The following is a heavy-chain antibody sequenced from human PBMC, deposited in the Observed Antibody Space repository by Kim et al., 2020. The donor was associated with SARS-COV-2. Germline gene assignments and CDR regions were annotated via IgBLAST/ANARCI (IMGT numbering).Heavy chain of an antibody. V-gene: IGHV3-74*01. Sequence: YADSVKGRFTISRDNAKNTLYLQMNSLRAEDTAVYYCARVGDWDSSSWFYWGQGTLVTVSS. D-gene: IGHD6-13*01. J-gene: IGHJ4*02. CDR3: ARVGDWDSSSWFY.